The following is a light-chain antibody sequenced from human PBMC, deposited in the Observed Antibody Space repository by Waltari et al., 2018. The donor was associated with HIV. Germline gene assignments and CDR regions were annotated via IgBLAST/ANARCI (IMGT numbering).Light chain of an antibody. V-gene: IGKV1-5*03. CDR2: KAS. Sequence: DIQMTQSPSTLSASVGERVTITCRASQSISNWLAWYQQKPGKAPKLLIYKASTLESGVPSRISGSGSETEFTLTISSLQPDDFATYYCQQFNSYSGAFGQGTKVEIK. J-gene: IGKJ1*01. CDR3: QQFNSYSGA. CDR1: QSISNW.